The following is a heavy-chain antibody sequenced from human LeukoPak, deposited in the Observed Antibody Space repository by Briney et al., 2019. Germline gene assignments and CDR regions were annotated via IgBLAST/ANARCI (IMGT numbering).Heavy chain of an antibody. CDR2: INPNGGST. CDR1: GYTLTSYY. V-gene: IGHV1-46*01. J-gene: IGHJ4*02. Sequence: ASVKVSCKASGYTLTSYYIHWVRQAPRQRLEWIGIINPNGGSTSYSQNFQGRVTMSRDMSTSTIYVELSSLRSEDTAVYYCVRGSRSSGWDLLAMGDYFDFWGQGTLVTVSS. D-gene: IGHD6-19*01. CDR3: VRGSRSSGWDLLAMGDYFDF.